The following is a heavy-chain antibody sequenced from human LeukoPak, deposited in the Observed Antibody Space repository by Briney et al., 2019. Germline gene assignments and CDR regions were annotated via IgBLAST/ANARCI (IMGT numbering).Heavy chain of an antibody. CDR2: ISYDGSNK. V-gene: IGHV3-30*18. J-gene: IGHJ5*02. D-gene: IGHD6-13*01. Sequence: PGGSLRLSCAASGFTFSSYGMHWVRQAPGKGLEWVAVISYDGSNKYYADSVKGRFTISRDNSKNTLYLQMNSLRAEDTAVYYCAKGSGSWYNWFDPWGQGTLVTVSS. CDR3: AKGSGSWYNWFDP. CDR1: GFTFSSYG.